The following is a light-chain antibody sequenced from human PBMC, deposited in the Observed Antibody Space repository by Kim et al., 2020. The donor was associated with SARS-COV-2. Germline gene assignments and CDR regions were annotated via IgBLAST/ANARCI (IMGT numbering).Light chain of an antibody. J-gene: IGLJ1*01. CDR2: MNN. V-gene: IGLV1-47*01. Sequence: QSVLTQPPSASGTPGQRVTVSCSGSSSNIGSNYVYWYQQLPGTAPKLLIYMNNQRPPGVPDRFSGSKSGTSASLAISGSRSEDEADYYCAVWDDTLSGPWVFGTGTKVTVL. CDR1: SSNIGSNY. CDR3: AVWDDTLSGPWV.